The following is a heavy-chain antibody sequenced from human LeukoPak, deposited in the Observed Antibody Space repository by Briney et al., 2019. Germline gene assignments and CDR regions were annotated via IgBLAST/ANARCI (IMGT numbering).Heavy chain of an antibody. D-gene: IGHD3-22*01. CDR3: ARDREVGYYDSSGYSL. Sequence: PSETLSLTCAVYGGSFSGYYWSWIRQPAGKGLEWIGRIYTSGSTNYNPSLKSRVTMSVDTSKNQFSLKLSSVTAADTAVYYCARDREVGYYDSSGYSLWGQGTMVTVSS. V-gene: IGHV4-4*07. CDR2: IYTSGST. CDR1: GGSFSGYY. J-gene: IGHJ3*01.